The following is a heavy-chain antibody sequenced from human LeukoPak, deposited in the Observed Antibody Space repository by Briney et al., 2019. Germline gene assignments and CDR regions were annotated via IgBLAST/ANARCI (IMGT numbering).Heavy chain of an antibody. CDR1: GFTFSSYW. J-gene: IGHJ6*04. Sequence: PGGSLRLSCAASGFTFSSYWMSWVRQAPGKGLEWVANIKQDGSEKYYVDSVKGRFTISRDNAKNSLYQQMNSLRAEDTAVYYCAELGITMIGGVWGKGTTVTISS. CDR3: AELGITMIGGV. V-gene: IGHV3-7*01. D-gene: IGHD3-10*02. CDR2: IKQDGSEK.